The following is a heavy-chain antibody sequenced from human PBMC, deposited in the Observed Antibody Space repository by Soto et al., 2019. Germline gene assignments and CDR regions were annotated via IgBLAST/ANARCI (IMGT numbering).Heavy chain of an antibody. CDR3: ARVGAPGGYYYYFDY. D-gene: IGHD3-22*01. V-gene: IGHV3-7*01. CDR1: GFRFSSYW. J-gene: IGHJ4*02. Sequence: EVQVVESGGGLVQPGGSLRLSCAASGFRFSSYWMSWVRQAPGKVLEWVANIKEDGSEKYYVDSVKGRFSISRDNAQNSLYLQMNSLRAEDTAVYYCARVGAPGGYYYYFDYWGRGTQVIVSS. CDR2: IKEDGSEK.